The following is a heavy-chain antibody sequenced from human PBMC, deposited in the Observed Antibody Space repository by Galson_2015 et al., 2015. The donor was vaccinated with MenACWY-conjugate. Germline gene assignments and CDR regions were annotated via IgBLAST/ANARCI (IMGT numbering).Heavy chain of an antibody. Sequence: SVKVSCKASGYTFTNYAMHWVRQAPGQRLEWMGWINAGNGNTKYSQKFQGRVTITSDTSANTVYMELSSLRSEDTAVYYCAREIVVAPAASWGDYYYGMDVWGQGTTVTVSS. CDR2: INAGNGNT. CDR1: GYTFTNYA. V-gene: IGHV1-3*01. CDR3: AREIVVAPAASWGDYYYGMDV. D-gene: IGHD2-2*01. J-gene: IGHJ6*02.